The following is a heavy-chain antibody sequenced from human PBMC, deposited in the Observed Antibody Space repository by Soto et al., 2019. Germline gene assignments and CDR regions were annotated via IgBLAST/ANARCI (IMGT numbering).Heavy chain of an antibody. D-gene: IGHD5-12*01. CDR2: IYYSGST. CDR1: GGSISSGGYY. CDR3: ASGYSGYESPFDY. Sequence: PSETLSLTCTVSGGSISSGGYYWTWIRQHPGKGLEWIGYIYYSGSTYYNPSLKSRVTISVDTSKNQFSLKLSSVTAADTAVYYCASGYSGYESPFDYWGQGTLVTVSS. V-gene: IGHV4-31*03. J-gene: IGHJ4*02.